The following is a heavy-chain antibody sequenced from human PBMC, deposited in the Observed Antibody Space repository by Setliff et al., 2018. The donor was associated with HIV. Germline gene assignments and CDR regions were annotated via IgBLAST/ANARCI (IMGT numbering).Heavy chain of an antibody. CDR3: AREAGYYFHNSVRTWYNWFDS. J-gene: IGHJ5*01. CDR1: GCTFSTYA. Sequence: ASVKVSCKASGCTFSTYAFSWVRQAPGQGLEWMGGIIPVFNTQNYAHKLQGRVKITADGSKSTDYLELSSLRSEDTAVYYCAREAGYYFHNSVRTWYNWFDSGGKGTQVTVSS. CDR2: IIPVFNTQ. D-gene: IGHD3-22*01. V-gene: IGHV1-69*13.